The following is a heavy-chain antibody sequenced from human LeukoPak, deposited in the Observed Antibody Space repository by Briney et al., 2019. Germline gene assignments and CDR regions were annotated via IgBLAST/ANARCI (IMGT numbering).Heavy chain of an antibody. CDR1: GASISNYY. V-gene: IGHV4-4*09. CDR3: ARQRGTNTAVDP. CDR2: IHTSGAS. D-gene: IGHD6-19*01. Sequence: SETLSLTCTVSGASISNYYWSWIRQTPEKGLEWMGHIHTSGASRYYPSLESRLTLSIDTSRNHLSLKLSSVTAADTAVYYCARQRGTNTAVDPWGQGTLVTVSS. J-gene: IGHJ5*02.